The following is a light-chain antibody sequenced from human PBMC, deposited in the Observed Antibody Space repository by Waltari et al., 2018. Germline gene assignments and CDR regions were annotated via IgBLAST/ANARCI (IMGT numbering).Light chain of an antibody. J-gene: IGKJ2*01. CDR2: AVS. CDR1: QRISSY. CDR3: QQTYSTSST. V-gene: IGKV1-39*01. Sequence: DIQMTQSPSSLSASVGDRVTITCRASQRISSYLNWYQQKPGKAPEVLIYAVSSLQGGVPSRFSGSGSGTDFTLTISSLQPEDFATYYCQQTYSTSSTFGQGTNLEIK.